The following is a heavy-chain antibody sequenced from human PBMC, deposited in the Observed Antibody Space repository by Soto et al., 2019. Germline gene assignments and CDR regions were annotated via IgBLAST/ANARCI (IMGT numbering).Heavy chain of an antibody. CDR3: ASTFGAAESGPDAFDI. J-gene: IGHJ3*02. V-gene: IGHV4-4*02. Sequence: QVQLQESGPGLVKPSGTLSLTCAVSGGSISSSNWWSWVRQPPGKGLEWIGEIYHSGSTNYNPSLKSRVTIAVDKSKNQFALKLSSMTAADTAVYYCASTFGAAESGPDAFDIWGQGTMVTVSS. CDR1: GGSISSSNW. CDR2: IYHSGST. D-gene: IGHD6-13*01.